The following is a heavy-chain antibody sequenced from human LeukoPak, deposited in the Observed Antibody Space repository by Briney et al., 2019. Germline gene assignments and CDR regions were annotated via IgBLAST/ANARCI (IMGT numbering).Heavy chain of an antibody. J-gene: IGHJ6*02. CDR2: ISGYNGNT. CDR1: GYTFTSYG. CDR3: ARDVYYDILTGLPSYYDGMDV. Sequence: ASVKVSCKAFGYTFTSYGISWVRQAPGQGLEWMGWISGYNGNTNYAEKLQDRVTMTTDTSTSTAYMEVRSLRSDDTAVYYCARDVYYDILTGLPSYYDGMDVWGQGTTVTVSS. V-gene: IGHV1-18*01. D-gene: IGHD3-9*01.